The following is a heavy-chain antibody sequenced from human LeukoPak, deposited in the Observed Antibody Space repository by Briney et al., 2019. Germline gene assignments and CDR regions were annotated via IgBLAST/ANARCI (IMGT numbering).Heavy chain of an antibody. D-gene: IGHD3-16*01. CDR3: ARNGNYGLGWFDP. V-gene: IGHV4-4*09. Sequence: SETLSLTCTVSGGSLRSYYWSWIRQPPEKGPEWIGFAFPTGTTNYNPSLKSRVTISIDMSENQFSLKLGSVTAADTAVYYCARNGNYGLGWFDPWGQGTLVTVSS. J-gene: IGHJ5*02. CDR2: AFPTGTT. CDR1: GGSLRSYY.